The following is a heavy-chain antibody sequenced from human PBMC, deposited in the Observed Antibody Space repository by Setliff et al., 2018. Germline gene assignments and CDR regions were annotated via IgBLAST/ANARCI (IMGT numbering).Heavy chain of an antibody. CDR1: GYTFAHSG. J-gene: IGHJ4*02. Sequence: ASVKVSCKASGYTFAHSGVTWVRQAPGQGLEWMGWISAYNGDTTYTQNLQGRVTLTTDTSTTTAYMELRSLRSDDTAVYYCSRLVRFCARTACQRLSGGEFWGQGTLVTVSS. CDR2: ISAYNGDT. D-gene: IGHD3-3*01. CDR3: SRLVRFCARTACQRLSGGEF. V-gene: IGHV1-18*01.